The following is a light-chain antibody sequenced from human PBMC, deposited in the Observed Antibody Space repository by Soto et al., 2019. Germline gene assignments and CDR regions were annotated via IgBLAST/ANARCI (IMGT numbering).Light chain of an antibody. CDR2: AAS. V-gene: IGKV1-39*01. CDR1: QSISSY. CDR3: QQSYSSPPF. J-gene: IGKJ4*01. Sequence: DIQMTQSPSSLSAFVGDRVTITCRASQSISSYLNWYQQKPGKAPKLLIYAASSLQSGVPSRFSSSGSGTDFTLTISSLQPEDFGTYYCQQSYSSPPFFGCGTPVDIK.